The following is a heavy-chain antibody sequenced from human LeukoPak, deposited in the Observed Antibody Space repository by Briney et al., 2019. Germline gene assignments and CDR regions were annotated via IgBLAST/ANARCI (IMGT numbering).Heavy chain of an antibody. D-gene: IGHD7-27*01. V-gene: IGHV3-21*01. J-gene: IGHJ2*01. CDR2: ISSSSSYI. CDR3: AREVLGISDGHFDL. CDR1: GFTFSSYS. Sequence: GGSLRLSCAASGFTFSSYSMNWVRQAPGKGLEWVSSISSSSSYIYYADSVKGRFTISRDNAKNSLYLQMNSLRAEDTAVYYCAREVLGISDGHFDLWGRGTLVTVSS.